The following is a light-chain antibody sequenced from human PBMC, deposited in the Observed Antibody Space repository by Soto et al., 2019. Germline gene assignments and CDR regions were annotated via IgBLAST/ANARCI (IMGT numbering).Light chain of an antibody. V-gene: IGKV1-5*01. J-gene: IGKJ2*01. CDR3: QQYNSYSYT. CDR2: DAS. CDR1: QSISSW. Sequence: DIQMTQSPSTLSASVGDRVTITCRASQSISSWLAWYQQKPGKAPKLLIYDASSLESGVPSRFSGSASGTEFTLPISSLQPDDFATYYCQQYNSYSYTFGQGNKLELK.